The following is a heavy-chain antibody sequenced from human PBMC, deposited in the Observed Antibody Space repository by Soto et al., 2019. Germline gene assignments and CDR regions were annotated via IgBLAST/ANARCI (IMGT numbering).Heavy chain of an antibody. D-gene: IGHD2-15*01. CDR2: IYYSGST. V-gene: IGHV4-39*01. CDR1: GGSISSSSYY. Sequence: PSETLSLTCTVSGGSISSSSYYWGWIRQPPGKGLEWIGSIYYSGSTYYNPSLKSRVTISVDTSKNQFSLKLSSVTAADTAVYYCARFSRSGGSCYSDYWGQGTLVTVSS. J-gene: IGHJ4*02. CDR3: ARFSRSGGSCYSDY.